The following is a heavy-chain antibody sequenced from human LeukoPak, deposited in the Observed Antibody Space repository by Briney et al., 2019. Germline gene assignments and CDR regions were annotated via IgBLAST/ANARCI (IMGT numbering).Heavy chain of an antibody. CDR2: MNPNSGGT. V-gene: IGHV1-2*02. Sequence: ASVKVSCKASGYTFIGYYMHWVRQAPGQGLEWMGWMNPNSGGTNYAQKFRGRVTMTTDTSISTAYMELSRLRSDDTAVYYCARDSDSSGRGDYWGQGTLVIVSS. D-gene: IGHD3-22*01. J-gene: IGHJ4*02. CDR3: ARDSDSSGRGDY. CDR1: GYTFIGYY.